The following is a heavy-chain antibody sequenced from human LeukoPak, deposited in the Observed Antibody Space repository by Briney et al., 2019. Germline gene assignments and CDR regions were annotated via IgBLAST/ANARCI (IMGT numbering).Heavy chain of an antibody. CDR2: FVTAGDT. CDR3: ARGRYYDILTGYLPDAFDI. V-gene: IGHV3-13*04. CDR1: GFIFNNYD. Sequence: GGSLRLSCAASGFIFNNYDMHWVRQTTGKGLEWVSGFVTAGDTYYPGSVKGRFTISRENAKNSLYLQMNSLRAGDTAVYFCARGRYYDILTGYLPDAFDIWGQGTMVTVSS. D-gene: IGHD3-9*01. J-gene: IGHJ3*02.